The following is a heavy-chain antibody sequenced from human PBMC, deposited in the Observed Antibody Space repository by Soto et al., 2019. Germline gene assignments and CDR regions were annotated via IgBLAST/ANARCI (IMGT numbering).Heavy chain of an antibody. CDR3: AKQGRSVDRTGSYYNWLDP. V-gene: IGHV4-39*01. D-gene: IGHD2-8*01. Sequence: PSETLSLTCTVSGGSISISTYYLAWIRQPPGKGLEWIGSMYYGGSIYYNPSLKSRVTISADTSKNQFSLKLNSVTAADTAVYYSAKQGRSVDRTGSYYNWLDPWGQGTLVTVSS. J-gene: IGHJ5*02. CDR1: GGSISISTYY. CDR2: MYYGGSI.